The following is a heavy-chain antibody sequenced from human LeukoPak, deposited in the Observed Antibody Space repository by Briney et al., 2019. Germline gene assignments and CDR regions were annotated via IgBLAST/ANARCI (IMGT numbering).Heavy chain of an antibody. Sequence: PSETLSLTCTISGGSISSYYWSWIRQPPGKGLDWIGYVDYRGNTNYNPSLKSRVTISIDTSKSLFSLKLNSVTAADTAVYYCARVEVGAANRQWYGMDVWGQGTTVTVSS. V-gene: IGHV4-59*01. CDR1: GGSISSYY. J-gene: IGHJ6*02. D-gene: IGHD2-15*01. CDR2: VDYRGNT. CDR3: ARVEVGAANRQWYGMDV.